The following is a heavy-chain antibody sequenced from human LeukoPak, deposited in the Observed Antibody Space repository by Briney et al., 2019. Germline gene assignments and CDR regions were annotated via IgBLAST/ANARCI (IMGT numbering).Heavy chain of an antibody. J-gene: IGHJ4*02. CDR1: GFTFSSYA. CDR3: ARGAKRYCSSTSCYAEGDFDY. V-gene: IGHV3-30*04. D-gene: IGHD2-2*01. CDR2: ISYDGSNK. Sequence: PGGSLRLSCAASGFTFSSYAMHWVRQAPGKGLEWVAVISYDGSNKYYADSVKGRFTISRDNSKNTLYLQMNSLRAEDTAVYYCARGAKRYCSSTSCYAEGDFDYWGQGTLVTVSS.